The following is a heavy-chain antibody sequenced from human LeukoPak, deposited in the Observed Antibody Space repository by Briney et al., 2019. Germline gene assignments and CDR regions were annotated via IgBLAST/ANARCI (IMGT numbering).Heavy chain of an antibody. CDR2: IYYTGAT. D-gene: IGHD5-18*01. J-gene: IGHJ4*02. Sequence: ASETLSLTCTVSGGSISSYYWSWIRLPPGKGLEWIGYIYYTGATYYNPSLKSRVTISLDTSKNQFSLKLSSVTAADAAVYYCARAGYSYGTGYYFDYWGQGALVTVSS. CDR3: ARAGYSYGTGYYFDY. V-gene: IGHV4-59*01. CDR1: GGSISSYY.